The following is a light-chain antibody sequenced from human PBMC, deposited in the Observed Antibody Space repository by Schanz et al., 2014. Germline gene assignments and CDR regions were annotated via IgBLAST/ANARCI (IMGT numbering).Light chain of an antibody. Sequence: QSVLTQPPSVSGAPGQRVTISCTGSNTNIGAGFDVHWYQQLPGTAPKLLIYSNTNRPSGVPDRFSGSKSGTSATLDITGLQTGDEADYFCGTWDTSLTVVMFGAGTKLTVL. J-gene: IGLJ3*02. V-gene: IGLV1-40*01. CDR2: SNT. CDR1: NTNIGAGFD. CDR3: GTWDTSLTVVM.